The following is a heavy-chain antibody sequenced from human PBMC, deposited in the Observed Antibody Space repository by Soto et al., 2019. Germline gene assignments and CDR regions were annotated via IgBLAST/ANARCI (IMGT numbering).Heavy chain of an antibody. CDR1: GGSISSGDYY. V-gene: IGHV4-30-4*01. Sequence: SETLSLTCTVSGGSISSGDYYWSWIRQPPGKGLEWIGYIYYSGSTYYNPSLKSRVTISVDTSKNQFSLKLSSVTAADTAVFYCARGLQVVVVESPYFAYWGQGTLVPVSS. CDR2: IYYSGST. CDR3: ARGLQVVVVESPYFAY. D-gene: IGHD3-22*01. J-gene: IGHJ4*02.